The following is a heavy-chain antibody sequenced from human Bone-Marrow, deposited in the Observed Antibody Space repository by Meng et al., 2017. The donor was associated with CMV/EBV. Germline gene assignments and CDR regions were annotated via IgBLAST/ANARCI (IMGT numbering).Heavy chain of an antibody. CDR3: ARRSYYDFWGGYLGGYGMDV. J-gene: IGHJ6*02. D-gene: IGHD3-3*01. Sequence: GSLRLSCTVSGGSISSSSYYWGWIRQPPGKGLEWIGSIYYSGSTYYNPSLKSRVTISVDTSKNQFSLKLSSVTAADTAVYYCARRSYYDFWGGYLGGYGMDVWGQGTTVTVSS. CDR2: IYYSGST. CDR1: GGSISSSSYY. V-gene: IGHV4-39*07.